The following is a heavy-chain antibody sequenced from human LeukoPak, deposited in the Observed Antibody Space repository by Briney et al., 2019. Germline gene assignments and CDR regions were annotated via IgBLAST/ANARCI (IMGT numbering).Heavy chain of an antibody. CDR1: GFTFSSYG. V-gene: IGHV3-23*01. CDR3: AKVGSSLTPFDY. J-gene: IGHJ4*02. D-gene: IGHD6-13*01. Sequence: GGTLRLSCAASGFTFSSYGMSWVRQAPGKGLEWVSAISGSGGSTYYADSVKGRFTISRDNSKNTLYLQMNSLRAEDTAVYYCAKVGSSLTPFDYWGQGTLVTVSS. CDR2: ISGSGGST.